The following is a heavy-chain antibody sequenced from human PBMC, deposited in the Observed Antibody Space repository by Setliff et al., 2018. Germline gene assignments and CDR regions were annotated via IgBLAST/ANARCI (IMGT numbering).Heavy chain of an antibody. CDR1: GFHFSGSW. Sequence: GGSLRLSCSASGFHFSGSWMAWVRQAPGQGLEWVADIRPDGSGNFYVDSVRGRFTVSRDNARNSLFLQMNSLTVEDTAVYYCARDPEGGEFDIWGRGTLVTVSS. V-gene: IGHV3-7*01. J-gene: IGHJ3*02. D-gene: IGHD2-21*01. CDR2: IRPDGSGN. CDR3: ARDPEGGEFDI.